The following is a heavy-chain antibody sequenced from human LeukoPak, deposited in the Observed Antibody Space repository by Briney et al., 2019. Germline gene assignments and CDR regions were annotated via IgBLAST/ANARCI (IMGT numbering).Heavy chain of an antibody. CDR1: GGTFSSYA. CDR2: IIPIFGTA. Sequence: SVKVSCKASGGTFSSYAISWVRQAPGQGLEWMGGIIPIFGTANYAQKFQGRVTMTRDTSTSTVYMELSSLRSEDTAVYYCASPPSISSSYYYYDMDVWGQGTTVTVSS. D-gene: IGHD6-6*01. J-gene: IGHJ6*02. CDR3: ASPPSISSSYYYYDMDV. V-gene: IGHV1-69*05.